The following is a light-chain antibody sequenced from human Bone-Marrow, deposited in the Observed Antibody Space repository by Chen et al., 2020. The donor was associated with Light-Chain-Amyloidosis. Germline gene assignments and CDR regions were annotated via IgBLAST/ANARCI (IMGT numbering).Light chain of an antibody. CDR3: SAYTITNTLV. CDR1: SSDVGGDNH. V-gene: IGLV2-14*01. J-gene: IGLJ1*01. CDR2: EVT. Sequence: QSALTQPASVSGSPGQSITISCTGTSSDVGGDNHVSWYQQHPDKAPKLMIYEVTNRPSWVLDRFSGSKSDNTASLTSSGLQTEDEDDYFCSAYTITNTLVFGSGTRVTVL.